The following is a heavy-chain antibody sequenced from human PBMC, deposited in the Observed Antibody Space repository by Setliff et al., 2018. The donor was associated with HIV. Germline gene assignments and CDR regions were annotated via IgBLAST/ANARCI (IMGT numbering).Heavy chain of an antibody. V-gene: IGHV1-2*02. J-gene: IGHJ4*02. CDR1: RGTFSNYA. Sequence: ASVKVSCKASRGTFSNYALNWVRQAPGQGLEWMGWISPDNANTRISQKFRGSVTMTRDRSINTAYMEFSGLTSDDTAVYYCARQLSNSFDYWGQGTLVTVSS. D-gene: IGHD1-1*01. CDR2: ISPDNANT. CDR3: ARQLSNSFDY.